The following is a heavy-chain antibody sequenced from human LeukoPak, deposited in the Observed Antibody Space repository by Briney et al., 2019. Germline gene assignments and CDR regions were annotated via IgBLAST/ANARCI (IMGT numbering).Heavy chain of an antibody. D-gene: IGHD3-16*01. CDR2: MYSDGTT. Sequence: GGSLRLSSAASGFSVSKHYMSWVRQAPGKGLEWVSAMYSDGTTYYAGSVRGRFTISRDSFENTLYLQMNSLTAEDTAVYYCARDRPYGGVGDFDYWGQGTLVTVSS. CDR3: ARDRPYGGVGDFDY. J-gene: IGHJ4*02. V-gene: IGHV3-66*01. CDR1: GFSVSKHY.